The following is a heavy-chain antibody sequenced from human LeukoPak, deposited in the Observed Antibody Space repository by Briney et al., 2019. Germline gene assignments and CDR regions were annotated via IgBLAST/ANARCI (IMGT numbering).Heavy chain of an antibody. D-gene: IGHD4-11*01. V-gene: IGHV4-59*01. J-gene: IGHJ4*02. CDR2: IYYSGST. CDR1: GGSISSYY. Sequence: SETLSLTCTASGGSISSYYWSWIRQPPGKGLEWIGYIYYSGSTNYNPSLKSRVTISVDTSKNQFSLKLSSVTAADTAVYYCARDPMTTPLDYWGQGTLVTVSS. CDR3: ARDPMTTPLDY.